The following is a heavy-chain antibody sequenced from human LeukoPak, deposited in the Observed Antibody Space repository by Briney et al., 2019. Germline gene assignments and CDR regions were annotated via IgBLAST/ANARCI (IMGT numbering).Heavy chain of an antibody. V-gene: IGHV3-30*03. CDR2: ISYDGSNK. CDR1: GFTFSSYG. J-gene: IGHJ6*02. Sequence: GGSLRLSCAASGFTFSSYGMHWVRQAPGKGLEWVAVISYDGSNKYYADSVKGRFTISRDNSKNTLYLQMNSLRAEDTAVYYCARDSLVTAYYYYGMDVWGQGTTVTVSS. D-gene: IGHD2-21*02. CDR3: ARDSLVTAYYYYGMDV.